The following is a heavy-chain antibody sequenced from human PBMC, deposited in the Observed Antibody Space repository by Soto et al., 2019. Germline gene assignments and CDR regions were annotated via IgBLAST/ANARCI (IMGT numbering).Heavy chain of an antibody. CDR1: GFTFSTYA. Sequence: EVQLLESGVGLVQPGGSLRLSCVASGFTFSTYAMSWVRQAPREGLKWVSTISGSGGTTYYADSVKGRFTISRDNSKNTLYLQVNSLRAEDSAKYYCARYCSPTSCTIRYGMDVWGQGTTVTVSS. CDR3: ARYCSPTSCTIRYGMDV. CDR2: ISGSGGTT. V-gene: IGHV3-23*01. D-gene: IGHD2-15*01. J-gene: IGHJ6*02.